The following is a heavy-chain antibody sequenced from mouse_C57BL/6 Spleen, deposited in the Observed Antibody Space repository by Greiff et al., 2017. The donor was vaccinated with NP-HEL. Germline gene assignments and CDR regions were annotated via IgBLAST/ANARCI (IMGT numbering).Heavy chain of an antibody. V-gene: IGHV7-3*01. CDR3: ARFNWDDYFDY. CDR1: GFTFTDYY. Sequence: EVQGVESGGGLVQPGGSLSLSCAASGFTFTDYYMSWVRQPPGKALEWLGFIRNKANGYTTEYSASVKGRFTISRDNSKSILYLQMNALRAEDSATYYCARFNWDDYFDYWGQGTTLTVSS. CDR2: IRNKANGYTT. J-gene: IGHJ2*01. D-gene: IGHD4-1*01.